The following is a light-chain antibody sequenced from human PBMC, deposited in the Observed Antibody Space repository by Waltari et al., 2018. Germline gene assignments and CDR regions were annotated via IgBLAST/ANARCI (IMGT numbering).Light chain of an antibody. CDR2: KDN. Sequence: SYELTQPPSVSVSPGQTARITCSGDELPKHYAFWYRQKPGQAPELLIYKDNERPSGIPERVSASSSGTTVTLTITGVQPEDEADYYCQSADSTNTYWVFGGGTKLTVL. J-gene: IGLJ2*01. CDR1: ELPKHY. CDR3: QSADSTNTYWV. V-gene: IGLV3-25*03.